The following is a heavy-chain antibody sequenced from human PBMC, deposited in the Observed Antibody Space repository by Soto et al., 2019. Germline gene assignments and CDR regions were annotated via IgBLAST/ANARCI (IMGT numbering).Heavy chain of an antibody. CDR3: AKVPTGEMATVFQAFDI. CDR1: EFTFSSYA. Sequence: ELQLSESGGGLVQPGGSLRLSCVASEFTFSSYAMSWVRQAPGKGLEWVSAISGSGGSTYYADSVKGRFAVSRDNSKSTLYLQMNSLRDEDTAVYYCAKVPTGEMATVFQAFDIWGQGTMVTVSS. D-gene: IGHD4-4*01. CDR2: ISGSGGST. V-gene: IGHV3-23*01. J-gene: IGHJ3*02.